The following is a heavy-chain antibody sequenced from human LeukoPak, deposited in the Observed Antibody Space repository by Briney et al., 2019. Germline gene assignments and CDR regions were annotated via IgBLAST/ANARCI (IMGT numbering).Heavy chain of an antibody. J-gene: IGHJ4*02. CDR1: GLTLSSYS. V-gene: IGHV3-21*01. CDR3: ARDSEDCSSNSCPSDH. CDR2: THGFSSYI. Sequence: PGASLRPSCSASGLTLSSYSMSWGRPPPRNGLGWVSSTHGFSSYIYYASSLKGRFTISRNNAENSLYLQMNSLRAENTAVYYCARDSEDCSSNSCPSDHWGQGTLVTVAS. D-gene: IGHD2-2*01.